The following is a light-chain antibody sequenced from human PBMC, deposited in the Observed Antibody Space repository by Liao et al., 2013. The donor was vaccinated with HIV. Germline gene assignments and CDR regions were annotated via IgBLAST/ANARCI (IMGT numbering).Light chain of an antibody. V-gene: IGLV3-1*01. CDR3: QAWDRSTVV. Sequence: SYELTQPPSVSVSPGQTASITCSGDKLGEKYACWYQQKPGQSPVFVIYQDIRRPSGIPERFSGSNSGNTATLTISGTQAMDEADYYCQAWDRSTVVFGGGTKLTVL. CDR2: QDI. CDR1: KLGEKY. J-gene: IGLJ2*01.